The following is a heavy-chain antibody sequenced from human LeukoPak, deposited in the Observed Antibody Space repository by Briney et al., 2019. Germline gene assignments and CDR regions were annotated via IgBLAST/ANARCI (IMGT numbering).Heavy chain of an antibody. Sequence: ASVKVSCKVSGYTLTELSMHWVRQAPGQGLEWMGWISAYNGNTNYAQKLQGRVTMTTDTSTSTAYMELRSLRSDDTAVYYCARDGPYYYDSSGYEFDYWGQGTLVTVSS. J-gene: IGHJ4*02. CDR2: ISAYNGNT. CDR3: ARDGPYYYDSSGYEFDY. D-gene: IGHD3-22*01. CDR1: GYTLTELS. V-gene: IGHV1-18*01.